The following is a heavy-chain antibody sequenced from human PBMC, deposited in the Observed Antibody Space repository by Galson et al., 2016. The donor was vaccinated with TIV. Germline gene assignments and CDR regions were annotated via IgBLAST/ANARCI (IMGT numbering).Heavy chain of an antibody. Sequence: LSLTCTVSGGAISSGDHYWAWVRQPPGKGLECIGYVHYSGNTDYNPSLRSRRTISVDTSKNQFSLNLRSVTAADTAMYFCARTTWFGELAFDSWGQGTLVTVSS. V-gene: IGHV4-30-4*08. CDR2: VHYSGNT. D-gene: IGHD3-10*01. CDR3: ARTTWFGELAFDS. CDR1: GGAISSGDHY. J-gene: IGHJ4*02.